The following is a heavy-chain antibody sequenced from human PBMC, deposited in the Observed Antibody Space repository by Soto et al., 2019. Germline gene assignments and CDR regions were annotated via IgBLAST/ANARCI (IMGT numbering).Heavy chain of an antibody. V-gene: IGHV1-69*13. Sequence: SVKVSCKASGGTFSSYAISWVRQAPGQGLEWMGGIIPIFGTANYAQKFQGRVTITADESTSAAYMELSSLRSADTAVYSCAGDAGYNYRSGYCGCWDQRPRVTASS. CDR2: IIPIFGTA. CDR1: GGTFSSYA. CDR3: AGDAGYNYRSGYCGC. J-gene: IGHJ4*02. D-gene: IGHD3-22*01.